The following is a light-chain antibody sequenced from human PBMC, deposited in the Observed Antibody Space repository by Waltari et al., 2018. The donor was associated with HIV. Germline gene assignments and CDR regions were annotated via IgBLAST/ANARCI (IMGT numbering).Light chain of an antibody. V-gene: IGLV7-46*01. CDR2: DAN. Sequence: QAVVTQEPALTVSPGGTVTLTCGSSSGPVTSGHHPHWFQQKPGQAPRALIYDANNRQAWNPARFSGSLLGGKAALTLSDAQPEDEADYFCLLSYSGARPAIFGGGTKLSVL. J-gene: IGLJ2*01. CDR1: SGPVTSGHH. CDR3: LLSYSGARPAI.